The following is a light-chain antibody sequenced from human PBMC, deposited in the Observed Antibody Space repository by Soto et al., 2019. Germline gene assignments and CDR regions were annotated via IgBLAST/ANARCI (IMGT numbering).Light chain of an antibody. CDR2: GAS. CDR1: QSVSSSY. V-gene: IGKV3-20*01. Sequence: EIVLTQSPGTVSLSTGERATLSCRASQSVSSSYLAWYQQKPGQAPRLLIYGASSRATGIPDGFSGSGSGTGFTLTISRLEPEDFAVYYCQQYGSSTITFCQRTRLEIK. CDR3: QQYGSSTIT. J-gene: IGKJ5*01.